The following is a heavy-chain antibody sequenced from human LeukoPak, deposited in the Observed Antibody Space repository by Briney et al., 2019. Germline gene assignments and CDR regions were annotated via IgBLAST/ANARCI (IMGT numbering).Heavy chain of an antibody. V-gene: IGHV3-23*01. CDR1: GFTFSSSA. CDR2: ISGSGGST. D-gene: IGHD3-9*01. J-gene: IGHJ4*02. Sequence: AGGSLRLSCAASGFTFSSSAMGWVRQAPGKGLEWVSVISGSGGSTYYADSVKGRFTISRDNSKNTLYLQMNSLRAEDTAVYYCAKDLGDYNAPGGYWGQGTLVTVSS. CDR3: AKDLGDYNAPGGY.